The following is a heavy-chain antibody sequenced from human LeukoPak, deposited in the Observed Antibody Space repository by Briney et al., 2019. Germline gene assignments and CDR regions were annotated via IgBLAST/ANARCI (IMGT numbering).Heavy chain of an antibody. CDR2: TYYRSKWYN. J-gene: IGHJ4*02. V-gene: IGHV6-1*01. CDR3: ARSKRSVYYDILTGYYERGGPHPTHFDY. Sequence: SQTLSLTCAISGDSVSSNSAAWNWIRQSPSRGLEWLGRTYYRSKWYNDYAVSVKSRIAINPDTSKNQFSLQLNSVTPEDTAVYYRARSKRSVYYDILTGYYERGGPHPTHFDYWGQGTLVTVSS. CDR1: GDSVSSNSAA. D-gene: IGHD3-9*01.